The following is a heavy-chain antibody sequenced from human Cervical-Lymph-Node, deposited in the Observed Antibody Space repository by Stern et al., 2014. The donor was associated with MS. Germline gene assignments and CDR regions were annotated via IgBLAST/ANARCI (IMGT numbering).Heavy chain of an antibody. V-gene: IGHV1-69*01. CDR2: IIPLFGTA. Sequence: QMQLVQSGAEVKKPGSSVKVSCKASGGPFSSYPISWLRQAPGPRLESMGGIIPLFGTANYAQKFQGRVTITADESTSTAYMELSSLRSEDTAVYYCARPQGGIAAAGSNYAFDIWGQGTMVTVSS. J-gene: IGHJ3*02. CDR3: ARPQGGIAAAGSNYAFDI. D-gene: IGHD6-13*01. CDR1: GGPFSSYP.